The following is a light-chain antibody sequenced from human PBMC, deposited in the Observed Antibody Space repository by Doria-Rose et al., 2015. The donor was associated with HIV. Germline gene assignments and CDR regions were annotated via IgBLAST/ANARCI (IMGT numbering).Light chain of an antibody. CDR3: QQYYDTPS. CDR2: WAS. V-gene: IGKV4-1*01. CDR1: QSLLYTPHNY. Sequence: TQPPESLGMSLGERATLNCKSNQSLLYTPHNYLAWYQQQPGQPPNLLIYWASTRQSGVPARFSGSGSGTDFTLTISSLEAEDVAVYYCQQYYDTPSFGPGTTVDIK. J-gene: IGKJ3*01.